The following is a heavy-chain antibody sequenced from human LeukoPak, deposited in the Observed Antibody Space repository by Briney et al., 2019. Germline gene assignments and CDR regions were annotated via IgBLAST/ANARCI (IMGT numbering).Heavy chain of an antibody. Sequence: ASVKVSRKASGYTFTSYDINWVRQATGQGLEWMGWMNPNSGNTGYAQKFQGRVTMTRNTSISTAYMELSSLRSEDTAVYYCARGGLTYYYDSSGYLNYWGQGTLVTVSS. D-gene: IGHD3-22*01. J-gene: IGHJ4*02. CDR3: ARGGLTYYYDSSGYLNY. V-gene: IGHV1-8*01. CDR1: GYTFTSYD. CDR2: MNPNSGNT.